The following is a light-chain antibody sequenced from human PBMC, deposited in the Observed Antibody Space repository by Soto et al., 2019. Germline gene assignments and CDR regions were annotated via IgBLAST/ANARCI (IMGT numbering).Light chain of an antibody. CDR2: GAS. J-gene: IGKJ3*01. Sequence: EIVMTQSPATLSVSPGERATLSCRASQSVSSNLAWFQQRPAQAPRLLIYGASTRATGIPARFSGSGSGTEFTLTISSLQSEDFEIYYCQQYNNWPLTFGPGTKVDIK. CDR1: QSVSSN. V-gene: IGKV3-15*01. CDR3: QQYNNWPLT.